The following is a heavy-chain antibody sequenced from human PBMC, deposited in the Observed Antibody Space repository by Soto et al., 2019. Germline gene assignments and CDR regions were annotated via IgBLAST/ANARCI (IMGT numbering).Heavy chain of an antibody. CDR3: ARESRGYEDY. CDR1: GYTFSTYG. V-gene: IGHV1-18*01. J-gene: IGHJ4*02. Sequence: QVQLVQSGAEVTKPGASVKVSCKASGYTFSTYGISWVRQDPGQGLEWMGWTSGNNGKKNYSQKFKGRVTMTTDTSTNTAYLELRSLSTDDTALYSCARESRGYEDYWGQGTLVIVSS. D-gene: IGHD5-12*01. CDR2: TSGNNGKK.